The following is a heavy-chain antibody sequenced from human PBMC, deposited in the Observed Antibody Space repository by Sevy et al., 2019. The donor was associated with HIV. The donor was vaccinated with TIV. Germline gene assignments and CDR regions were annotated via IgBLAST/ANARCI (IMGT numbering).Heavy chain of an antibody. CDR3: AKVSERKDACDI. V-gene: IGHV3-23*01. J-gene: IGHJ3*02. CDR1: GFTFSSYA. Sequence: GGSLRLSCSASGFTFSSYAMSWVRQAPGKGLEWVSAISGTGGSTYYADSVKGRFTISRDNSKNTLYLQMNSLRAEDTAVYYCAKVSERKDACDIWGQGTMVTVSS. D-gene: IGHD1-26*01. CDR2: ISGTGGST.